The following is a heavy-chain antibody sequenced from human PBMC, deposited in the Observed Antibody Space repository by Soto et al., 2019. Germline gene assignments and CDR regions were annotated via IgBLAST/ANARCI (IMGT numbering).Heavy chain of an antibody. CDR2: ISYDGSNK. CDR3: ASTNGETFDY. Sequence: QVQLVESGGGVVQPGRSLRLSCAAPGFTFSSYAMHWVRQAPGKGLEWVAVISYDGSNKYYADSVKGRFTISRDNSKNTLYLQMNSLRAEDTAVYYCASTNGETFDYWGQGTLVTVSS. D-gene: IGHD2-8*01. CDR1: GFTFSSYA. V-gene: IGHV3-30-3*01. J-gene: IGHJ4*02.